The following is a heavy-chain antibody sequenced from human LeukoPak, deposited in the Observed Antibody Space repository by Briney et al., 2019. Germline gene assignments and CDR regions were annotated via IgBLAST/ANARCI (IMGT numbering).Heavy chain of an antibody. CDR3: ARGSGSYGDGYFDY. CDR2: IKKDGSER. V-gene: IGHV3-7*01. Sequence: GGSLRLSCAASGFSFRSYWMSWVRRAPGKGLEWVADIKKDGSERYYVDSVKGRFTISRDNAKNSLFLQMNSLRAEDTAVYYCARGSGSYGDGYFDYWGQGTLVTVSS. CDR1: GFSFRSYW. D-gene: IGHD3-10*01. J-gene: IGHJ4*02.